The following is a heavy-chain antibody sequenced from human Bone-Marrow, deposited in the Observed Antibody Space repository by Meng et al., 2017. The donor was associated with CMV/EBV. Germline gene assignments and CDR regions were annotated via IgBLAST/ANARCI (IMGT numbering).Heavy chain of an antibody. J-gene: IGHJ4*02. V-gene: IGHV3-23*01. CDR3: ARRLGH. CDR1: GFTFSSYA. CDR2: ISGSGGST. Sequence: GESLKISCAASGFTFSSYAMSWVRQAPGKGLEWVSAISGSGGSTYYADSVKGRFTISRDNVKNLLYLQMNSLRAEDTAVYYCARRLGHWGQGALVTVSS.